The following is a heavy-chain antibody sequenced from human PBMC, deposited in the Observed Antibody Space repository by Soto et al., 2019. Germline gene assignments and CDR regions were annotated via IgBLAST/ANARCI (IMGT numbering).Heavy chain of an antibody. CDR1: GFTFSSYE. J-gene: IGHJ4*02. Sequence: EVQLVESGGGLVQPGGSLRLSCAASGFTFSSYEMNWVRQAPGKGLEWVSYISSSGSTIYYADSVKGRFTISRDNAKNSLYLQMNSLRAEDTAFYYGGRGQYSSGGGYFDYWGQETLVTVSS. CDR3: GRGQYSSGGGYFDY. CDR2: ISSSGSTI. V-gene: IGHV3-48*03. D-gene: IGHD6-19*01.